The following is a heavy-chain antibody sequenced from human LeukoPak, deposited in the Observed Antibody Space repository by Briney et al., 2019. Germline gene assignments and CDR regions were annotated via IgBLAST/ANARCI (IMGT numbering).Heavy chain of an antibody. Sequence: ASVKVSCKASGYTFTSYDINWVRQATGQGLEWMGWMNPNSGNTGYAQKLQGRVTMTTDTSTSTAYMELRSLRSDDTAVYYCARQGPYSSGWSFDYWGQGTLVTVSS. CDR3: ARQGPYSSGWSFDY. J-gene: IGHJ4*02. CDR2: MNPNSGNT. D-gene: IGHD6-19*01. CDR1: GYTFTSYD. V-gene: IGHV1-8*01.